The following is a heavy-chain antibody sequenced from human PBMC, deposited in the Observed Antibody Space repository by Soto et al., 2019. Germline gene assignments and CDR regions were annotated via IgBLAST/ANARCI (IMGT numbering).Heavy chain of an antibody. V-gene: IGHV3-49*02. CDR3: TREIPYFDS. CDR2: IRSKDYGGTT. J-gene: IGHJ4*02. CDR1: GFTFTYFS. Sequence: GGSLRLSCATSGFTFTYFSISWVRQAPGRGLEWVGFIRSKDYGGTTEYAASVKGRFAISRDDSTGIAYLQMNSLKNEDTAVYYCTREIPYFDSWGQGTLVTVSS.